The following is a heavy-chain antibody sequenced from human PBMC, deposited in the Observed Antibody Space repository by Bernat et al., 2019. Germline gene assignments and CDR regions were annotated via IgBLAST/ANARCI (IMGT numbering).Heavy chain of an antibody. Sequence: QVQLVQSGAEVKKPGASVKVSCKASGYTFTSYYMHWVRQAPGQGLEWMGIINPSGGSTSYAQKFQGRVTMTRDTSTSTVYMELSSLRSEDTAVYYCARSIVGANEGGGFSFDIWGQGTMVTVSS. CDR3: ARSIVGANEGGGFSFDI. CDR1: GYTFTSYY. D-gene: IGHD1-26*01. V-gene: IGHV1-46*03. J-gene: IGHJ3*02. CDR2: INPSGGST.